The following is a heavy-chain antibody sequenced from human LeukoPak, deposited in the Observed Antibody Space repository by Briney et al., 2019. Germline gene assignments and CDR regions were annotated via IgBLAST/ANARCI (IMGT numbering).Heavy chain of an antibody. V-gene: IGHV3-66*01. CDR3: ARDSSSRYYYGMDV. Sequence: AGGSLRLSCAASGFTVSSNYMRWVRQAPGKGLGWVSVIYSGGSTYYAESVKGRFTISRDKSKNTLYLQMNSLRAEDTAVYYCARDSSSRYYYGMDVWGEGTPVTVSS. CDR2: IYSGGST. J-gene: IGHJ6*04. D-gene: IGHD6-6*01. CDR1: GFTVSSNY.